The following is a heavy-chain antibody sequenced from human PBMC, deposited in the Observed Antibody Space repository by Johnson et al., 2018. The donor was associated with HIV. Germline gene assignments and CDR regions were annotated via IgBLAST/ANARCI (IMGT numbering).Heavy chain of an antibody. Sequence: QVQLVESGGGVVQPGRSLRLSCAASGFTFSRYAMHWVRQAPGTGLEWVAVISYDGSNKYYADAVKGRFTISRDNSKNTLYLQMNSLRAEDTAVYYWASFAAAGDAFDIWGQGTMVTVSS. J-gene: IGHJ3*02. CDR2: ISYDGSNK. CDR3: ASFAAAGDAFDI. D-gene: IGHD6-13*01. CDR1: GFTFSRYA. V-gene: IGHV3-30-3*01.